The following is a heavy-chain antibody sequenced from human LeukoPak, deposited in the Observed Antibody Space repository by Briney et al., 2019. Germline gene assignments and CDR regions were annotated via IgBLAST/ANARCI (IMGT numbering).Heavy chain of an antibody. Sequence: SETLSLTCTVSGGSISSYYWSWIRQPAGKGLEWIGRIYTSGSTNYNPSLKSRVTMSVDTSKNQFSLKLSSVTAADTAVYYCARDGNNWSYVGPRGFDLWGRGTLVTVSS. D-gene: IGHD1-7*01. V-gene: IGHV4-4*07. CDR3: ARDGNNWSYVGPRGFDL. CDR2: IYTSGST. CDR1: GGSISSYY. J-gene: IGHJ2*01.